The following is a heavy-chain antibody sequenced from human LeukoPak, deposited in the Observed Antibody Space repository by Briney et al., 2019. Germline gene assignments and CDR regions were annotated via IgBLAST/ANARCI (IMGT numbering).Heavy chain of an antibody. V-gene: IGHV3-21*01. CDR2: ISSSSSYI. J-gene: IGHJ3*02. CDR1: EFTFSSYG. CDR3: ARDQRSCSGGSCYPPEDAFDI. D-gene: IGHD2-15*01. Sequence: GGSLRLSCAASEFTFSSYGMNWVRQAPGKGLEWVSSISSSSSYIYYADSVKGRFTISRDNAKNSLYLQMNSLRAEDTAVYYCARDQRSCSGGSCYPPEDAFDIWGQGTMVTVSS.